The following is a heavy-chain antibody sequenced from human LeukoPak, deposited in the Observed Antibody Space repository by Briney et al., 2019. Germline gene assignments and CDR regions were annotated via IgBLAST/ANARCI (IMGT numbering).Heavy chain of an antibody. Sequence: SETLSLTCTVSGGSISNYYWNWIRQPPGKGLDWIGSIYYSGITYYNPSLKSRVTISVDTSKNQFSLKLSSVTAADTAVYYCARHRYSSSSEVDYWGQGTLVTVSS. V-gene: IGHV4-59*05. D-gene: IGHD6-6*01. CDR1: GGSISNYY. CDR3: ARHRYSSSSEVDY. CDR2: IYYSGIT. J-gene: IGHJ4*02.